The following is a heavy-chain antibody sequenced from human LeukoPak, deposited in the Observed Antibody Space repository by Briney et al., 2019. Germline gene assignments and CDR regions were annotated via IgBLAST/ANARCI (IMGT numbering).Heavy chain of an antibody. Sequence: GGSLRLSCAASGFTFSSYSMNWVRQAPGKGLEWVSSISSSSSYIYYADSVKGRFTISRDNAKNSLYLQMNSLRAEDTAVYYCARDGPRGYGSQRDGYYMDVWGKGTTVTISS. V-gene: IGHV3-21*01. CDR1: GFTFSSYS. J-gene: IGHJ6*03. CDR2: ISSSSSYI. D-gene: IGHD3-22*01. CDR3: ARDGPRGYGSQRDGYYMDV.